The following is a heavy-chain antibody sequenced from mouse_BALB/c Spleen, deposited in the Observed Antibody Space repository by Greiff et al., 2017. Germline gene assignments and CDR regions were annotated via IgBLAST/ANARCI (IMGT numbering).Heavy chain of an antibody. Sequence: VQLQQPGAELVKPGASVKLSCKASGYTFTSYWMHWVKQRPGQGLEWIGEIDPSDSYTNYNQKFKGKATLTVDKSSSTAYMQLSSLTSEDSAVYYCARGVITTSYYAMDYWGQGTSVTVSS. D-gene: IGHD2-4*01. V-gene: IGHV1-69*02. J-gene: IGHJ4*01. CDR2: IDPSDSYT. CDR3: ARGVITTSYYAMDY. CDR1: GYTFTSYW.